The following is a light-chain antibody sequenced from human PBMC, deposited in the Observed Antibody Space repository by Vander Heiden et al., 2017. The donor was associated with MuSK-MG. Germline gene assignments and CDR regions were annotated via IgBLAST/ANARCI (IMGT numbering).Light chain of an antibody. CDR3: QHENSFPIP. J-gene: IGKJ4*01. Sequence: DIQLTQSPSSVSASVGDRVTITCRATEDIVSWLVWYQQKPGKAPKLLMYLASTLQSGVPSRFSGSGSGTEFTLTISSLQPEDFATYYCQHENSFPIPFGRGTKVDTK. CDR1: EDIVSW. V-gene: IGKV1-12*01. CDR2: LAS.